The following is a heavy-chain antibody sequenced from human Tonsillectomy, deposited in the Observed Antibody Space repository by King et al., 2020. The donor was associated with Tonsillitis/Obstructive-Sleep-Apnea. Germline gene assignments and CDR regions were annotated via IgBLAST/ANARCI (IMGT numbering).Heavy chain of an antibody. D-gene: IGHD5-12*01. Sequence: VQLVESGGGLVQPGGSLRLSCAAAGLTFSRYEMNWVRQAPGKGLEWVSYIGSSGSTIYYADSVKGRFTISRDNAKNSLYLQMNSLRGEDTAVYYCVRDRLGWSFDLWGRGTLVSVSS. J-gene: IGHJ2*01. V-gene: IGHV3-48*03. CDR1: GLTFSRYE. CDR2: IGSSGSTI. CDR3: VRDRLGWSFDL.